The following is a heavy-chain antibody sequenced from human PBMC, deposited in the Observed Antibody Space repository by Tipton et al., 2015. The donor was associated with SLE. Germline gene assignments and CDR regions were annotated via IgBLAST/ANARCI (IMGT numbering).Heavy chain of an antibody. J-gene: IGHJ2*01. CDR3: ARDELVYFDL. CDR1: GGSISSGDHY. CDR2: IYYSGST. D-gene: IGHD3-10*01. Sequence: LRLSCTVSGGSISSGDHYWSWIRQPPGKGLEWIGYIYYSGSTNYNPSLKSRVTISVDTSKNQFSLKLSSVTAADTAVYYCARDELVYFDLWGRGTLVTVSS. V-gene: IGHV4-30-4*01.